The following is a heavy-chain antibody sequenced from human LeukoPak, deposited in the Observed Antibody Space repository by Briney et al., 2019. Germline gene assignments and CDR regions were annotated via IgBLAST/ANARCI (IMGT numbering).Heavy chain of an antibody. D-gene: IGHD3-10*01. V-gene: IGHV3-33*01. CDR3: ARPSYYGSESQLYYFGY. CDR1: GFTFNTYG. CDR2: IWYDGYNE. Sequence: GRSLRLSCAASGFTFNTYGMHWVRQAPGKGLEWVAVIWYDGYNEFYADSVEGRFTISRDNSKNTLYLQMDSLRAEDTAIYYCARPSYYGSESQLYYFGYWGQGTLVTVSS. J-gene: IGHJ4*02.